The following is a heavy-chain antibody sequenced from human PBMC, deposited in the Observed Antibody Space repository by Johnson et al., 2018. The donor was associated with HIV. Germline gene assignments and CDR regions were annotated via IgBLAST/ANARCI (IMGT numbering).Heavy chain of an antibody. J-gene: IGHJ3*02. CDR3: AREANAFDI. CDR1: GFTFSSYA. Sequence: VQLVESGGGLVKPGGSLRLSCAASGFTFSSYAMHWVRQAPGKGLEYVSAISSNGGSTYYATSVKGRFTISRDNSKNTLYLQMGSLRVEDTAVYYCAREANAFDIWGQGTMVTVSS. CDR2: ISSNGGST. V-gene: IGHV3-64*01.